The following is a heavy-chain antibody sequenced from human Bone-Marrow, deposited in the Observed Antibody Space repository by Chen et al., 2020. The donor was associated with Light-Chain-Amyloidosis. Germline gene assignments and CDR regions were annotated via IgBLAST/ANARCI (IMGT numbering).Heavy chain of an antibody. CDR1: GFAFSSYA. V-gene: IGHV3-23*04. Sequence: EVQLVESGGGLLQRGGSLRLSCAASGFAFSSYAMSWVRQAPGKGLGWVSTISGRGGSRFLGDSVKGRLTISRDNSKNALLLQMNSLRAEDTAVYYCAKDISYDDILPGYPADAFDIWGQGTMVTVSS. J-gene: IGHJ3*02. CDR3: AKDISYDDILPGYPADAFDI. CDR2: ISGRGGSR. D-gene: IGHD3-9*01.